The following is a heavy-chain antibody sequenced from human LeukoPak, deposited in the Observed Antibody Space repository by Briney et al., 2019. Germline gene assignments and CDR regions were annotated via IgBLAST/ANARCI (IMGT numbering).Heavy chain of an antibody. D-gene: IGHD6-13*01. CDR2: IKQDGSEK. CDR3: ARGPVAAAAAWDFDY. CDR1: GFTFSSYW. J-gene: IGHJ4*02. V-gene: IGHV3-7*01. Sequence: PGGSLRLSCAASGFTFSSYWMSWVCQAPGKGLEWVANIKQDGSEKYYVDSVKGRFTISRDNAKNSLYLQMNSLRAEGTAVYYCARGPVAAAAAWDFDYWGQGTLVTVSS.